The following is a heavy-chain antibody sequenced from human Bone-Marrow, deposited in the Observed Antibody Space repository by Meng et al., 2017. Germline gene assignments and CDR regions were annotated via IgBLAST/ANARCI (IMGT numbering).Heavy chain of an antibody. CDR3: TGGEDH. Sequence: EVQVVESGGGWFQPGGSLRLSCAASGFSVSNEFMSWVRQAQGKGLEWVSVIYSGGGTDYADSVKGRFTTSRDSSKNTMYLQMNNLRADDTAMYYCTGGEDHWGQGTLVTVSS. CDR2: IYSGGGT. J-gene: IGHJ4*02. CDR1: GFSVSNEF. V-gene: IGHV3-66*01.